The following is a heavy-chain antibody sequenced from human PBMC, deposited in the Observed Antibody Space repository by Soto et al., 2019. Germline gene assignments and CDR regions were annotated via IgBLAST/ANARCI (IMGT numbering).Heavy chain of an antibody. V-gene: IGHV4-34*01. Sequence: SETLSLTCSIYSGSFSGYYWSWIRQPPGKGLEWIGEISQSGNTNYGPSLKSRVSISIDTSKKQFSLNLASVSAADTAVYYCARAPKVSGSSQTRPDFWGQGTLVTVSS. CDR2: ISQSGNT. CDR3: ARAPKVSGSSQTRPDF. CDR1: SGSFSGYY. D-gene: IGHD6-6*01. J-gene: IGHJ4*02.